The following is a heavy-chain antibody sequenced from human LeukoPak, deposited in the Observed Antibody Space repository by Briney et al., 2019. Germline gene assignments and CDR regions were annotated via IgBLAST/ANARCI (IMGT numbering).Heavy chain of an antibody. D-gene: IGHD3-10*01. Sequence: PGGSLRLSCTASGFTFSSFTMSWVRQAPGKGLEWVSVIYSGGSTYYADSVKGRFTISRDNSKNTLYLQMNSLRAEDTAVYYCASRRGYFDYWGQGTLVTVSS. J-gene: IGHJ4*02. CDR1: GFTFSSFT. CDR3: ASRRGYFDY. V-gene: IGHV3-66*01. CDR2: IYSGGST.